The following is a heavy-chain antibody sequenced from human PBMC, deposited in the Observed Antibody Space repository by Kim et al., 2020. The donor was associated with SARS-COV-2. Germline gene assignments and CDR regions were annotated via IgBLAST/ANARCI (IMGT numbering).Heavy chain of an antibody. J-gene: IGHJ4*02. CDR1: GFTFTGHA. V-gene: IGHV3-23*01. CDR2: IDGSDGTT. CDR3: LKGGGGWIWCY. D-gene: IGHD2-8*02. Sequence: GGSLRLSCTTSGFTFTGHAMSWVRQAPGKGLEWVSSIDGSDGTTYYVDSVKGRFSISRDDSKNTLYLQMSALRADDTAAYYCLKGGGGWIWCYGGQGSL.